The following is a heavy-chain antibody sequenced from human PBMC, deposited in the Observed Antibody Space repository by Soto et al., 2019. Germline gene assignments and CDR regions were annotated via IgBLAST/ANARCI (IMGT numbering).Heavy chain of an antibody. Sequence: GGSLRLSCAASGFTFSSYAMHWVRQAPGKGLEWVAVISYDGSNKYYADSVKGRFTISRDNSKNTLYLQMNSLRAEDTAVYYCARDAGYSSGWHPAYYYYGMDVWGQGTTVTVSS. D-gene: IGHD6-19*01. V-gene: IGHV3-30-3*01. CDR3: ARDAGYSSGWHPAYYYYGMDV. CDR2: ISYDGSNK. J-gene: IGHJ6*02. CDR1: GFTFSSYA.